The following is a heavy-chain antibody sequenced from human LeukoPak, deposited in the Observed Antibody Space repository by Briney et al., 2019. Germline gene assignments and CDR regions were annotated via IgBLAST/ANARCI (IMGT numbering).Heavy chain of an antibody. V-gene: IGHV1-18*01. D-gene: IGHD5-12*01. CDR2: ISAYNGNT. J-gene: IGHJ6*03. CDR3: ARFYSGYGNYYYYMDV. Sequence: ASVKVSCKASGYSFNNFGILWVRQAPGQGLEWLGWISAYNGNTNYAQKLQGRVTMTTDTSTSTAYMELSRLRSDDTAVYYCARFYSGYGNYYYYMDVWGKGTTVTVSS. CDR1: GYSFNNFG.